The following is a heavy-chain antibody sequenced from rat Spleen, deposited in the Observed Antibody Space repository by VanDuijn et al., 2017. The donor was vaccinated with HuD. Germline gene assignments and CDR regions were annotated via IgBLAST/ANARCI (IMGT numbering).Heavy chain of an antibody. D-gene: IGHD1-11*01. V-gene: IGHV3-3*01. CDR2: INSAGST. J-gene: IGHJ3*01. Sequence: EVQLQESGPGLVKPSQSLSLTCSVTGYSITSSYRWNWIRKFPGNKLEWMGYINSAGSTDYNPSLKSRISITRDTSKNQFFLQVNSVTTEDTATYYCATRKANWFPYWGQGTLVTVSS. CDR3: ATRKANWFPY. CDR1: GYSITSSYR.